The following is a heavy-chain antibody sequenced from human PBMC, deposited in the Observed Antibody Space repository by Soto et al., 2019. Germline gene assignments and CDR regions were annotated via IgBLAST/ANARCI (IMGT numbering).Heavy chain of an antibody. CDR3: ARSVVPAAKFDY. D-gene: IGHD2-2*01. CDR2: IWYDGSNK. J-gene: IGHJ4*02. V-gene: IGHV3-33*01. CDR1: GFTFSSYG. Sequence: GGSLRLSCAASGFTFSSYGMHWVRQAPGKGLEWVAVIWYDGSNKYYADSVKGRFTISRDNSKNTLYLQMNSLRAEDTAVYYCARSVVPAAKFDYWGQGTLVTVSS.